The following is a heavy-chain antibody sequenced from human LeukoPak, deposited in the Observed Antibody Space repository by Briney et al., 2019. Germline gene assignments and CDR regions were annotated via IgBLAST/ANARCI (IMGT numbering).Heavy chain of an antibody. Sequence: GGSLRLSCAASGFTSSSYAMSSVRQAPGKGLEWVSAISGSGGSTYYADSVKGRFTISRDNSKNTLYLQMNSLRAEDTAVYYCASPRWLWFGEPPGAFDIWGQGTMVTVSS. J-gene: IGHJ3*02. CDR1: GFTSSSYA. CDR2: ISGSGGST. V-gene: IGHV3-23*01. CDR3: ASPRWLWFGEPPGAFDI. D-gene: IGHD3-10*01.